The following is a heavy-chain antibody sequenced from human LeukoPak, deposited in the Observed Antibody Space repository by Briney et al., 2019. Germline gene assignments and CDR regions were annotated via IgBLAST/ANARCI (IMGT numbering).Heavy chain of an antibody. CDR2: MKSKSDGGTT. J-gene: IGHJ1*01. V-gene: IGHV3-15*01. Sequence: GGSLRLSCAASGFTFNIYAMSWVRQAPGKGLEWVGRMKSKSDGGTTDYTTSVKGRFTISRDDSKNTLYLQMNSLKTEDTAVYYCTTPPDWGQGTLVTVSS. CDR3: TTPPD. CDR1: GFTFNIYA.